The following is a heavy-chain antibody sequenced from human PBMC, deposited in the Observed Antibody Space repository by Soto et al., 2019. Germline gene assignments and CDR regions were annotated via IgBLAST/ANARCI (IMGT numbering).Heavy chain of an antibody. CDR1: GGTFSSYA. CDR2: IIPIFGTA. Sequence: QVQLVQSGAEVKKPGSSVKVSCKASGGTFSSYAISWVRQAPGQGLEWMRGIIPIFGTANYAQKFQGRVTITADKSTSTAYMELSSLRSEDTAVYYCAREGGITIFGSHAFDIWGQGTMVTVSS. J-gene: IGHJ3*02. CDR3: AREGGITIFGSHAFDI. V-gene: IGHV1-69*06. D-gene: IGHD3-3*01.